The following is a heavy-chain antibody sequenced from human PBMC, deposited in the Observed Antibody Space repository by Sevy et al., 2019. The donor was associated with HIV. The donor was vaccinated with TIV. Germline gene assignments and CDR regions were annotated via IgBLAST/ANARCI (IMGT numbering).Heavy chain of an antibody. Sequence: ASVKVSCKASGGTFNNYGINWVRQAPGQGLQWMGGILPLSGLVKYAQNLQGRVAITADESTRTVYMELSSLRCEDTALYYCARDRPCGGDCYFLDSWGRGALVTVSS. CDR3: ARDRPCGGDCYFLDS. CDR1: GGTFNNYG. CDR2: ILPLSGLV. V-gene: IGHV1-69*13. D-gene: IGHD2-21*01. J-gene: IGHJ4*02.